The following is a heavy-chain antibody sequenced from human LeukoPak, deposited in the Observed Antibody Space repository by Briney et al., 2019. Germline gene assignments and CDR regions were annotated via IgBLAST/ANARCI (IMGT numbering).Heavy chain of an antibody. CDR1: GFTFDFYW. Sequence: PGGSLRLSCVASGFTFDFYWMHWVRQVPGKGLVWVSRINSDGSGTSYADSVKGRFTISRDNAKNSLYLQMNSLRAEDTALYYCAKDGGDYYGSGSYGYYYYMDVWGKGTTVTISS. D-gene: IGHD3-10*01. J-gene: IGHJ6*03. V-gene: IGHV3-74*01. CDR2: INSDGSGT. CDR3: AKDGGDYYGSGSYGYYYYMDV.